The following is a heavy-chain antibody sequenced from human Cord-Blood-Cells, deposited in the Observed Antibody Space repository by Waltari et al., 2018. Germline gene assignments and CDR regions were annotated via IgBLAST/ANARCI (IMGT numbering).Heavy chain of an antibody. CDR2: IYYSGST. V-gene: IGHV4-59*01. CDR1: GGSLSSYY. J-gene: IGHJ4*02. CDR3: ARAELGIAVFDY. Sequence: QVQLQESGPGLVKPSETLSLTCTVPGGSLSSYYWSWIRQPPGKGLEWIGYIYYSGSTNYNPSLKSRVTISVDTSKNQFSLKLSSVTAADTAVYYCARAELGIAVFDYWGQGTLVTVSS. D-gene: IGHD6-19*01.